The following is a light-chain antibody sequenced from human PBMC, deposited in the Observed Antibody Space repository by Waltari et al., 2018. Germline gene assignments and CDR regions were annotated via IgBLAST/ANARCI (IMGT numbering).Light chain of an antibody. J-gene: IGKJ1*01. CDR3: QHYVRLPVS. CDR2: GAS. CDR1: QSVSRS. V-gene: IGKV3-20*01. Sequence: EIVLTQSPGTLSLSPGERATLSCRASQSVSRSLAWYQQKPCQAPRLLSYGASSRATGVPDRFSGSGSGTDFSLTISRLEPEDFAVYYCQHYVRLPVSFGQGTKVEIK.